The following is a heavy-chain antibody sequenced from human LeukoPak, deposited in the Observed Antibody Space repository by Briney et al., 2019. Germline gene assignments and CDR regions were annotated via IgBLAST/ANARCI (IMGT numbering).Heavy chain of an antibody. CDR1: GGSISSPTYY. D-gene: IGHD3-9*01. CDR2: IYYSGKT. V-gene: IGHV4-39*02. J-gene: IGHJ3*02. CDR3: ATTFYDVLTGYHDVFDI. Sequence: SETLSLTCSVSGGSISSPTYYWGWLRQSPGKGLEWIGSIYYSGKTYYNPPLHTRVTISVDTSNNHFSLNLDSVTAADTAFYYCATTFYDVLTGYHDVFDIWGRGTMVTVSS.